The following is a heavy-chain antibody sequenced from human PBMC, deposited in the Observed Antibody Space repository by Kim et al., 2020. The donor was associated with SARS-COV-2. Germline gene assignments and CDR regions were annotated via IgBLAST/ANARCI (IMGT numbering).Heavy chain of an antibody. CDR3: ARRSGYCSGGSCYSWDY. D-gene: IGHD2-15*01. Sequence: SETLSLTCAVYGGSFSGYYWSWIRQPPGKGLEWIGEINHSGSTNYNPSLKSRVTISVDTSKNQFSLKLSSVTAADTAVYYCARRSGYCSGGSCYSWDYWGQGTLVTVSS. V-gene: IGHV4-34*01. J-gene: IGHJ4*02. CDR2: INHSGST. CDR1: GGSFSGYY.